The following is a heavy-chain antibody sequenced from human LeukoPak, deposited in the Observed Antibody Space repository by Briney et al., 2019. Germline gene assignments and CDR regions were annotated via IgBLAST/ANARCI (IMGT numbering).Heavy chain of an antibody. J-gene: IGHJ6*03. CDR2: IYYSGST. V-gene: IGHV4-39*01. Sequence: SETLSLTCTVSGGSISSSSYYWGWIRQPPGKGLEWIGSIYYSGSTYYNPSLKSRVTISVDTSKNQFSLKLSSVTAADTAVYYCARHSYENRAYYYYYMDVWGKGTTVTISS. CDR3: ARHSYENRAYYYYYMDV. CDR1: GGSISSSSYY. D-gene: IGHD5-18*01.